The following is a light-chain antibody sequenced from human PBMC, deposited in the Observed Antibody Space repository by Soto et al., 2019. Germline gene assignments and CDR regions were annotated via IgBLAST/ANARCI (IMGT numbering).Light chain of an antibody. CDR1: SSNIRAGYA. CDR3: QSYDSSLSASYI. CDR2: GNT. J-gene: IGLJ1*01. Sequence: SVLTQPPSVSGAPGQRVTISCTGSSSNIRAGYAVHWYQQLPGKAPKLLIYGNTNRPSGVPDRFSGSKSGTSASLAITGLQAEDEADYYCQSYDSSLSASYIFGGGTKVTLL. V-gene: IGLV1-40*01.